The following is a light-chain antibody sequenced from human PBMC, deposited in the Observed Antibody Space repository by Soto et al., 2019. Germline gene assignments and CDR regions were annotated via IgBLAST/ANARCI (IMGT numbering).Light chain of an antibody. J-gene: IGKJ4*01. CDR2: DGS. CDR1: QTVRNNY. Sequence: EFVLTQSPGTLSCSPGERATLSCRASQTVRNNYLAWYQQKPGQAPRLLIYDGSSRATGIPDRFSGGGSGKDFTLTISRLEPEDFAVYYCQQFSRYPLTFGGGNKVDIX. CDR3: QQFSRYPLT. V-gene: IGKV3-20*01.